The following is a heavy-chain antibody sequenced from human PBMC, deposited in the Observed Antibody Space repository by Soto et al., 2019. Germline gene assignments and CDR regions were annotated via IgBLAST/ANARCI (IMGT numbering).Heavy chain of an antibody. D-gene: IGHD3-10*01. CDR3: ARDDEYSGNGMDV. Sequence: QVQLVESGGGVVQPGRSLRLSCAASEFTFSNYGMHWVRQAPGKGLEWVAVILNDGSNRYNADSVKDRFTISRDNSKNTLYLQMNSLRDEDTAVYYCARDDEYSGNGMDVWGQGTTVSVS. CDR2: ILNDGSNR. V-gene: IGHV3-33*01. J-gene: IGHJ6*02. CDR1: EFTFSNYG.